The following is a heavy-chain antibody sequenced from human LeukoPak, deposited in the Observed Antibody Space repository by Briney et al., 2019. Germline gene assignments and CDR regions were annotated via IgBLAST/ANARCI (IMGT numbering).Heavy chain of an antibody. D-gene: IGHD6-19*01. CDR3: AKDFMAVAGNFDY. Sequence: PGGSLRLSCVASGFTFSNYWMSWVRQAPGKGLEWVSAISGSGGSTYYADSVKGRFTISRDNSKNTLYLQMNSLRAEDTAVYYCAKDFMAVAGNFDYWGQGTLVTVSS. V-gene: IGHV3-23*01. J-gene: IGHJ4*02. CDR2: ISGSGGST. CDR1: GFTFSNYW.